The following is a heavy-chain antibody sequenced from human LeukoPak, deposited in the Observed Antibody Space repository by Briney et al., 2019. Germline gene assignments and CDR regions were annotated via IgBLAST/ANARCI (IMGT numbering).Heavy chain of an antibody. CDR2: IYYSGST. CDR3: ARVKIDAFDI. V-gene: IGHV4-39*07. Sequence: SETLSLTCTVAGGSISSSSYYWGWIRQPPGKGLEWIGSIYYSGSTNYKPSLTSRVTMSVDTSKNQFSLKLSSVTAADTAVYYCARVKIDAFDIWGQGTMVTVSS. J-gene: IGHJ3*02. CDR1: GGSISSSSYY.